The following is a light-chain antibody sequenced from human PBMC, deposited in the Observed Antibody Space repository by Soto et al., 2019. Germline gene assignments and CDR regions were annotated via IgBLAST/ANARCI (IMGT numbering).Light chain of an antibody. V-gene: IGKV2-24*01. CDR2: RIS. J-gene: IGKJ2*01. CDR3: MQLTQFPYT. Sequence: DIVMTQSPLSSPVTLGQPAYISCRSSQSLVHRDGNTYLTWLQQRPGQPPRVLVYRISNRFSGVPDRFSGIGAETDFKLKISMVEPEEAGVYYCMQLTQFPYTFGQGTTLELK. CDR1: QSLVHRDGNTY.